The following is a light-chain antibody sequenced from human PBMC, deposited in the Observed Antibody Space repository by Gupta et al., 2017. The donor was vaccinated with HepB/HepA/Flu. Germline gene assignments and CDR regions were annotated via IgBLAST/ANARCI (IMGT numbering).Light chain of an antibody. CDR2: KAS. Sequence: DIQMIQSPSTLSASLGDRVIITCRASQSISSRFAWYQQKPGKAPKLLIYKASSLESGVPSRFSGSGSGTEFTLTISSLQPDDFATYYCQQYNSYPWTFGQGTKVEIK. CDR3: QQYNSYPWT. V-gene: IGKV1-5*03. CDR1: QSISSR. J-gene: IGKJ1*01.